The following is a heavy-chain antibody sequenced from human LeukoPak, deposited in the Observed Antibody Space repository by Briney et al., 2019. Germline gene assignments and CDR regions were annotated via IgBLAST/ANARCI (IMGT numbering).Heavy chain of an antibody. V-gene: IGHV4-39*01. J-gene: IGHJ4*02. Sequence: PSETLSLTCTVSGGSISSSSSYWGWVRQPPGKGLEWIGRIRYSGKTYYNPSLKIRVTMSMDTSKNQFSLRLSSVTAADTAVYSCARHYYDSSGSAYYFDYWGQGTLVTVSS. CDR3: ARHYYDSSGSAYYFDY. CDR2: IRYSGKT. D-gene: IGHD3-22*01. CDR1: GGSISSSSSY.